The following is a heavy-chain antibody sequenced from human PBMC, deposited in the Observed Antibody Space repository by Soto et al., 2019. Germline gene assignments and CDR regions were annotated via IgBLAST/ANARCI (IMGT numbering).Heavy chain of an antibody. J-gene: IGHJ5*02. CDR3: ARVPDR. CDR1: GGSINSGGYS. Sequence: SETLSLTCAVSGGSINSGGYSWSWIRQPPGKGLEWIGYIYHSGSTYYNPSPKSRVTISVDRSKNQFSLKLSSVTAADTAVYYCARVPDRWGQGTLVTVSS. D-gene: IGHD2-2*01. V-gene: IGHV4-30-2*01. CDR2: IYHSGST.